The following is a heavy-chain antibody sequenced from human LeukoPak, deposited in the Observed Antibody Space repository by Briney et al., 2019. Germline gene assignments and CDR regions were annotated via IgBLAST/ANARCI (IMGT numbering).Heavy chain of an antibody. CDR3: ARDSATGKDY. D-gene: IGHD1-1*01. CDR2: IYYSGST. Sequence: SEALSLTCTVSGGSISSGGYYWSWIRQHPGKGLEWIGYIYYSGSTYYNPSLKSRVTISVDTSKNQFSLKLSSVTAADTAVYYCARDSATGKDYWGQGTLVTVSS. CDR1: GGSISSGGYY. V-gene: IGHV4-31*03. J-gene: IGHJ4*02.